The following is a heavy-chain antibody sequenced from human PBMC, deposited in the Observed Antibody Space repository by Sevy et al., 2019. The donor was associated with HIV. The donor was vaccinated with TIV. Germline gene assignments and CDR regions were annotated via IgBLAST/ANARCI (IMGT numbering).Heavy chain of an antibody. CDR1: GYIFAHYW. V-gene: IGHV5-51*01. D-gene: IGHD4-17*01. CDR3: ATTLTTYPYFFQF. J-gene: IGHJ4*02. Sequence: GESLKISCAASGYIFAHYWIDWVRHMPGKGLEWVGMVYPGDSDTRYSPSFEGHVAISTDKSTNTAYLQTSVLKASDIAIYYCATTLTTYPYFFQFWGQGTPVTVSS. CDR2: VYPGDSDT.